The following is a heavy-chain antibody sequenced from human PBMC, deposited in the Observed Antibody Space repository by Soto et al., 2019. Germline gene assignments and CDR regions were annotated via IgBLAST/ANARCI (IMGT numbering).Heavy chain of an antibody. CDR1: GFTFSSYG. Sequence: GGFLRLSCAASGFTFSSYGMHWVRQAPGKGLEWVAVIWYDGSNKYYADSVKGRFTISRDNSKNTLYLQMNSLRAEDTAVYYCARDVTITFGGVIVIPFGYFDYWGQGTLVTVSS. V-gene: IGHV3-33*01. CDR2: IWYDGSNK. CDR3: ARDVTITFGGVIVIPFGYFDY. D-gene: IGHD3-16*02. J-gene: IGHJ4*02.